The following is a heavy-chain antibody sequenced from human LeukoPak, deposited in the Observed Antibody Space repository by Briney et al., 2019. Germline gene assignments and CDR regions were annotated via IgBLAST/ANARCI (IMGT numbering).Heavy chain of an antibody. CDR2: IKRDGSDK. D-gene: IGHD2-2*01. J-gene: IGHJ4*02. CDR1: GFTFSTYS. Sequence: PGGSLRLSCAASGFTFSTYSMTWVRQAPGKGLEWVANIKRDGSDKIHVDSVKGRFTISRDNAKNSPYLQMNSLRVEDSAVYFCARDGGYCDTTTCYDRLDYWGQGALVTVSS. V-gene: IGHV3-7*04. CDR3: ARDGGYCDTTTCYDRLDY.